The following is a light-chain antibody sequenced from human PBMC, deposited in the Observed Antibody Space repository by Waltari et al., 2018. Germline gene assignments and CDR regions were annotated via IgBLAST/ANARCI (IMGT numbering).Light chain of an antibody. V-gene: IGKV1-12*01. Sequence: DIQMTQSPSSVSASIGARVTITCRASESISKWVAWYQQKPGQAPRLLISGTPIFHLVVPARFSASGSGTDFTLTISSLQPEDFATYYCQQANRFPIAFGQGTRL. CDR2: GTP. J-gene: IGKJ5*01. CDR1: ESISKW. CDR3: QQANRFPIA.